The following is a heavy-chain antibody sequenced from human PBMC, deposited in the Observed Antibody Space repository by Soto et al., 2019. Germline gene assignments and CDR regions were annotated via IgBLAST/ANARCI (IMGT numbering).Heavy chain of an antibody. V-gene: IGHV1-24*01. D-gene: IGHD1-26*01. J-gene: IGHJ4*02. CDR3: ATHTLVGATTLDY. Sequence: ASVKVSCKASGYSFTNNDVSWVRQATGQGLEWMGGFDPEDGETIYAQKFQGRVTMTEDTSTDTAYMELSSLRSEDTAVYYCATHTLVGATTLDYWGQGTLVTVSS. CDR1: GYSFTNN. CDR2: FDPEDGET.